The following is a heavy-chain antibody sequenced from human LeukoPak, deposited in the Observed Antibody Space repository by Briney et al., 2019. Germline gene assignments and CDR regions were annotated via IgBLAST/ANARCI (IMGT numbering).Heavy chain of an antibody. CDR3: ARERRYCSSTSCYDWFDP. D-gene: IGHD2-2*01. Sequence: GASVKVSCKVSGYTLTELSMHWVRQAPGKGLEWMGGFDPEDGETIYAQKFQGKVTMTEDTSTDTAYMELSSLRSEDTAVYYCARERRYCSSTSCYDWFDPWGQGTLVTVSS. V-gene: IGHV1-24*01. J-gene: IGHJ5*02. CDR2: FDPEDGET. CDR1: GYTLTELS.